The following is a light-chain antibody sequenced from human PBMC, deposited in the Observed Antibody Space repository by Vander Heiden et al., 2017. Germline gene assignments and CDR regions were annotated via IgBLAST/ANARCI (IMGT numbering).Light chain of an antibody. Sequence: QSVLTQPPSVSGAPGQTVTISCTGSSSNIGAGYDVHWYQQLPGTAPKLLIYGNSNRTSGVPGRFSGSKSGTSASLAITGLQAEDDADYYCQSYDSSLSGSVFGGGTKLTGL. CDR1: SSNIGAGYD. CDR3: QSYDSSLSGSV. CDR2: GNS. V-gene: IGLV1-40*01. J-gene: IGLJ2*01.